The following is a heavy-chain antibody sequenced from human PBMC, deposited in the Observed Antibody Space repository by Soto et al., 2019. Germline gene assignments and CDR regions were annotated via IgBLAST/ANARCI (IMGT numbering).Heavy chain of an antibody. CDR1: GGTFSSYA. Sequence: QVQLVQSGAEVKKPGSSVKVSCKASGGTFSSYAISWVRQDPGQWLEWMGGISPIFGTANYAQKYQGRVTITADESTSTGYMELSSLRSEDTAVYYCATDSRTRDYYYYGMDVWGHGNTVTVSS. D-gene: IGHD2-2*01. J-gene: IGHJ6*01. CDR3: ATDSRTRDYYYYGMDV. V-gene: IGHV1-69*01. CDR2: ISPIFGTA.